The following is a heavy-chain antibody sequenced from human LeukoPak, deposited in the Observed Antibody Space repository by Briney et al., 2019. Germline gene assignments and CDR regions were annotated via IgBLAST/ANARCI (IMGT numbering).Heavy chain of an antibody. V-gene: IGHV1-18*01. CDR3: ARGESDDYYYYYGMDV. CDR1: GYTFTSYG. Sequence: ASVKVSCKASGYTFTSYGISWVRQAPGQGLEWMGWISAYNGNTNYAQKLQGRVTMTTDTSTSTAYMELRSLRSDDTAVYYCARGESDDYYYYYGMDVWGQGTTVTVSS. J-gene: IGHJ6*02. D-gene: IGHD3-10*01. CDR2: ISAYNGNT.